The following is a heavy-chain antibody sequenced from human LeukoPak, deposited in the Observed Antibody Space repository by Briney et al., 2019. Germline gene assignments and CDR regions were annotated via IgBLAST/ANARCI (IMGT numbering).Heavy chain of an antibody. V-gene: IGHV1-46*01. Sequence: ASVKVSCKASGYTFTGYYMHWVRQAPGQGLEWMGIINPSGGSTSYAQKFQGRVTMTRDTSTSTVYMELSSLRSEDTAVYYCARRYCSSTSCYIDGMDVWGQGTTVTVSS. CDR3: ARRYCSSTSCYIDGMDV. CDR2: INPSGGST. D-gene: IGHD2-2*02. J-gene: IGHJ6*02. CDR1: GYTFTGYY.